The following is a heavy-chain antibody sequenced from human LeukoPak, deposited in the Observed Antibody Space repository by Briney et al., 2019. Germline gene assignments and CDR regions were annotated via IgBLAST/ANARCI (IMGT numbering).Heavy chain of an antibody. J-gene: IGHJ4*02. CDR3: ARGSKYSEIFDY. D-gene: IGHD6-6*01. Sequence: SETLSLTCTVSGGSISSYYWSWIRQPPGKGLEWIGYIYYSGSTNYNPSLKSRVTISVDTSKNQFSLKLSSVTAADTAVYYCARGSKYSEIFDYWGQGTLVTVSS. V-gene: IGHV4-59*01. CDR1: GGSISSYY. CDR2: IYYSGST.